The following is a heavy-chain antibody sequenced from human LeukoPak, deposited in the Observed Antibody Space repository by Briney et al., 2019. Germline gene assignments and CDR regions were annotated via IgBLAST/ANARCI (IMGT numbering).Heavy chain of an antibody. D-gene: IGHD4-17*01. CDR2: IYYSGST. CDR1: RASVTTYY. CDR3: ARGSDFGDF. V-gene: IGHV4-59*02. Sequence: SETLSLICTVSRASVTTYYWSWIRQPPGKGLEWIGYIYYSGSTSYNPSLKGRVTMSVDTSKNQFSLRLSSVTAADTAVYYCARGSDFGDFWGQGTLVTVSS. J-gene: IGHJ4*02.